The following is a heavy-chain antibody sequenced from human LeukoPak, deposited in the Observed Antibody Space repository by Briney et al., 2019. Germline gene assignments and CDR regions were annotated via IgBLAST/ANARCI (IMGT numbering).Heavy chain of an antibody. J-gene: IGHJ4*02. CDR3: AKDFPQVPQDYYDSICYFDY. CDR1: GFTFSSYG. V-gene: IGHV3-23*01. D-gene: IGHD3-22*01. Sequence: GGALGLSCAASGFTFSSYGMSWVRQAPGKGLEWVSAISGSGGSTYYADSVKGRFTISRDNSKNTLYLQMNSLRAEDTAVYYCAKDFPQVPQDYYDSICYFDYWGQGTLVTVSS. CDR2: ISGSGGST.